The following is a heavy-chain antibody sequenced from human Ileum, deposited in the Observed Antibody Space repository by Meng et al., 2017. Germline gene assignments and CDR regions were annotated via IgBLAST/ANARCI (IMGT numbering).Heavy chain of an antibody. D-gene: IGHD3-22*01. CDR3: ARNYYDSSGEDSNDY. CDR1: GGSFSGYY. CDR2: INHSGST. Sequence: QLHQWGAVLLKPSEPLSLTCDVYGGSFSGYYWSWIRQPPGKGLEWIGEINHSGSTNYNPSLKSRVTISVDTSKNQFSLKLSSVTAADTAVYYCARNYYDSSGEDSNDYWGQGTLVTVSS. J-gene: IGHJ4*02. V-gene: IGHV4-34*01.